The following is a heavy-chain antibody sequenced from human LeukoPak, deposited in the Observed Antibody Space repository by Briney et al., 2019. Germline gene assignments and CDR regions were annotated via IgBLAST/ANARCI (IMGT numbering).Heavy chain of an antibody. V-gene: IGHV1-69*05. J-gene: IGHJ4*02. CDR2: IIPIFGTA. CDR3: ARDTVITGTTRV. Sequence: ASVKVSCKASGGTFSSYAISWVRQAPGQGLEWMGRIIPIFGTASYAQKFQGRVTITTDESTSTAYLELSSLRSEDTAVYYCARDTVITGTTRVWGQGTLVTVSS. D-gene: IGHD1-14*01. CDR1: GGTFSSYA.